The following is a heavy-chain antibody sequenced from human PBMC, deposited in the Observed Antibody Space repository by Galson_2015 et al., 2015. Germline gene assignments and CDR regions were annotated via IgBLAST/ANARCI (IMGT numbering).Heavy chain of an antibody. CDR3: TKGTGWYFIS. J-gene: IGHJ5*02. D-gene: IGHD6-19*01. Sequence: CAISGDSASTNSAAWNWIRQSPSRGLEWLGRTYYRSKWYNDYSISVKSRITVNPDTSKNQFSLQLNSVTPEDTAVYYCTKGTGWYFISWGQGTLVTVSS. CDR2: TYYRSKWYN. V-gene: IGHV6-1*01. CDR1: GDSASTNSAA.